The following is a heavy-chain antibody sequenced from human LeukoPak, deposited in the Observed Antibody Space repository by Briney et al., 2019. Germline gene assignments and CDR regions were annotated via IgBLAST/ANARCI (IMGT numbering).Heavy chain of an antibody. D-gene: IGHD3-22*01. J-gene: IGHJ3*02. V-gene: IGHV1-2*02. CDR2: INPSSGGT. Sequence: ASVKVSCKASGYTFTDYYMHWVRQAPGQGLEWMGWINPSSGGTNYAQKFQGRVTVTRDTSISTAYMDLNRLRSDDTAVYYCARAGVWDYSDSSGYHNAAFDIWGQGTMVTVSS. CDR3: ARAGVWDYSDSSGYHNAAFDI. CDR1: GYTFTDYY.